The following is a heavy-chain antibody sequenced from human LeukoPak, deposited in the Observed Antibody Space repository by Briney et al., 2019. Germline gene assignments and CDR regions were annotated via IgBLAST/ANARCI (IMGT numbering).Heavy chain of an antibody. CDR2: IIPILGIA. D-gene: IGHD6-6*01. Sequence: GASVKVSCKASGGTFSSYAISWVRQAPGQGLEWMGRIIPILGIANYAQKFQGRVTITADKSTSTAYMELSSLRSEDTAVYYCAREIAADRGFDSWGQGTLVTVSS. CDR3: AREIAADRGFDS. J-gene: IGHJ4*02. CDR1: GGTFSSYA. V-gene: IGHV1-69*04.